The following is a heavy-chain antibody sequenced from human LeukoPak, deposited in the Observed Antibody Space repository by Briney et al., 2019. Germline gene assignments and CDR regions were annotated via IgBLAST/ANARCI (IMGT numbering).Heavy chain of an antibody. D-gene: IGHD3-9*01. CDR1: GYTFTSYG. V-gene: IGHV1-18*01. CDR3: ARVGYDILTGYYPYYYYGMDV. CDR2: ISAYIVNT. Sequence: ASVKVSCKASGYTFTSYGISWVRQAPGQGLEWMGWISAYIVNTNYAQKLQGRVTMTTDTSTSTAYMELRSLRSDDTAVYYCARVGYDILTGYYPYYYYGMDVWGQGTTVTVSS. J-gene: IGHJ6*02.